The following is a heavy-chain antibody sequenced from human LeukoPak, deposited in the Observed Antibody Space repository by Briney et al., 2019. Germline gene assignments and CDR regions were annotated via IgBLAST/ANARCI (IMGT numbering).Heavy chain of an antibody. J-gene: IGHJ4*02. CDR2: ISAYNGNT. V-gene: IGHV1-18*01. D-gene: IGHD3-10*01. CDR1: GYTFINYG. CDR3: ARDLDQYNGRFGGFGHDF. Sequence: SVKVSCKASGYTFINYGINWVRQAPGQGLEWMGWISAYNGNTNYAQSLQGRVTMTTDTSTSTVYMEMRSLTSDDTAVYYCARDLDQYNGRFGGFGHDFWGQGTLVTVSS.